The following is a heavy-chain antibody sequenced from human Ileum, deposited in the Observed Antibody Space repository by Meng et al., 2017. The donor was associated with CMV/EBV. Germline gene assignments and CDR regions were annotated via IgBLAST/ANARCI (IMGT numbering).Heavy chain of an antibody. CDR2: FSSSGSYI. D-gene: IGHD2-21*02. Sequence: CAASGFTCRNCGRHWVRQAPGKGREWVAGFSSSGSYIRYADSAKDRFTISRDNSKSTLFLQMNSLRIEDTAVYYCTRYCGGDCYRGNYWGQGTLVTVSS. V-gene: IGHV3-30*03. CDR3: TRYCGGDCYRGNY. J-gene: IGHJ4*02. CDR1: GFTCRNCG.